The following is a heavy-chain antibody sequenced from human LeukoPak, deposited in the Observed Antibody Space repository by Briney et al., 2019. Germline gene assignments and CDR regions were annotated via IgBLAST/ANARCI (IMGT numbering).Heavy chain of an antibody. CDR3: ARHISGGATLD. Sequence: SETLSLTCTVSGGSISSDYWSWIRQPPGKGLEWIGYIYYSGSTYYNPSLKSRVTMSVDTSKNQFSLSLSSVTAADTAVYYCARHISGGATLDWGQGTLVTVSS. J-gene: IGHJ4*02. D-gene: IGHD2-15*01. CDR2: IYYSGST. CDR1: GGSISSDY. V-gene: IGHV4-59*08.